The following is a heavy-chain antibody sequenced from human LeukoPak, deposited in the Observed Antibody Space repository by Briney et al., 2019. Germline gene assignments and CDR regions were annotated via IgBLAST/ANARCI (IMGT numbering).Heavy chain of an antibody. V-gene: IGHV4-59*01. Sequence: LETLSLTCTVSGGSISNKYWSWIRQPPGKGLEWIGYIYYSGSTNYNPSLKSRVTILVDTSKNQFSLKLSSVTAADTAVYYGARARYHTEMTYFRTVYYFDYWGQGTLVTVSS. D-gene: IGHD3/OR15-3a*01. J-gene: IGHJ4*02. CDR3: ARARYHTEMTYFRTVYYFDY. CDR1: GGSISNKY. CDR2: IYYSGST.